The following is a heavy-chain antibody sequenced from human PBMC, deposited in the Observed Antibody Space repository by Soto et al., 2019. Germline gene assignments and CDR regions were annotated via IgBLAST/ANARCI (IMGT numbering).Heavy chain of an antibody. Sequence: SVKVSCKASGCTFSSYSISWVRQAPGQGLEWMGGIIPIFGTANYADKFQGRVTITADKSTSTAYMELSSLRSEDTAVYYCAREPGRAYDILSGSYRGYYYYGMDGWGQGTTVTVTS. D-gene: IGHD3-9*01. CDR3: AREPGRAYDILSGSYRGYYYYGMDG. J-gene: IGHJ6*02. V-gene: IGHV1-69*06. CDR1: GCTFSSYS. CDR2: IIPIFGTA.